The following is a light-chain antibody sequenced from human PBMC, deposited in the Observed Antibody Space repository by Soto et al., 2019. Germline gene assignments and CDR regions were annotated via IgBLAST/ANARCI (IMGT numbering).Light chain of an antibody. CDR2: DAS. CDR3: QQRSNWPIT. CDR1: QSISSY. V-gene: IGKV3-11*01. J-gene: IGKJ5*01. Sequence: IVLTQSPATLSFSPGERATLSCRASQSISSYLAWYQQKPGQAPRLLVYDASNRATGIPARFSGSGSGTAFPLTISSLEPEDFAVYYCQQRSNWPITFGQGTRLEI.